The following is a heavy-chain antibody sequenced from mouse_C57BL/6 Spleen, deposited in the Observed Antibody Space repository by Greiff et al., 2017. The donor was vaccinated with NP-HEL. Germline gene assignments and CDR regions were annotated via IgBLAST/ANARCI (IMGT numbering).Heavy chain of an antibody. CDR1: GYTFTSYW. D-gene: IGHD1-1*01. V-gene: IGHV1-50*01. J-gene: IGHJ2*01. CDR2: IDPSDSYT. Sequence: LKPGAELVKPGASVKLSCKASGYTFTSYWMQWVKQRPGQGLEWIGEIDPSDSYTNYNQKFKGKATLTVDTSSSTAYMQLSSLTSEDSAVYYCARSAPVVATDYWGQGTTLTVSS. CDR3: ARSAPVVATDY.